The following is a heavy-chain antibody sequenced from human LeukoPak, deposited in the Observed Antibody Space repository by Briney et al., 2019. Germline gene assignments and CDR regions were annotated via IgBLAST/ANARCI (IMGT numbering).Heavy chain of an antibody. CDR1: GFTFSSYA. J-gene: IGHJ4*02. Sequence: GGSLRLSCAASGFTFSSYAMSWVRQAPGKGLEWVSAISGSGGSTYYADSVKGRFTISGDNSKNTLYLQMNSLRAEDTAVYYCAKGPTIFGVVIIRSPYYFDYWGQGTLVTVSS. CDR2: ISGSGGST. V-gene: IGHV3-23*01. D-gene: IGHD3-3*01. CDR3: AKGPTIFGVVIIRSPYYFDY.